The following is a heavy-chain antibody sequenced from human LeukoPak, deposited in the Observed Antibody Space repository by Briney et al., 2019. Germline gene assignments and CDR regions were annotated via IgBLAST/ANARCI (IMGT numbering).Heavy chain of an antibody. CDR2: FDPEDGET. J-gene: IGHJ4*02. V-gene: IGHV1-24*01. D-gene: IGHD2-8*01. CDR3: ATDLKCTNGVCSDY. CDR1: GYTLTELS. Sequence: ASVKVSFKVSGYTLTELSMHWVRQAPGKGLEWMGGFDPEDGETIYAQKFQGRVTMTEDTSTDTAYMELSSLRSEGTAVYYCATDLKCTNGVCSDYWGQGTLVTVSS.